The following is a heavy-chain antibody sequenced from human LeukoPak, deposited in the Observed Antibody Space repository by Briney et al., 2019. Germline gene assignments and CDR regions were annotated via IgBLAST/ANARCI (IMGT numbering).Heavy chain of an antibody. CDR2: IYYSGST. V-gene: IGHV4-61*01. CDR1: GGSISSGSYY. CDR3: AREMGGSYYYYYYMDV. D-gene: IGHD2-15*01. J-gene: IGHJ6*03. Sequence: SETLSLTCTVSGGSISSGSYYWSWIRQPPGEGLEWIGYIYYSGSTNYNPSLKSRVTISVDTSKNQFSLKLSSVTAADTAVYYCAREMGGSYYYYYYMDVWGKGTTVTISS.